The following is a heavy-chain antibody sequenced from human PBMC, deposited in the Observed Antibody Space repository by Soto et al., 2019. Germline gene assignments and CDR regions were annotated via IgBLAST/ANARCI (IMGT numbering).Heavy chain of an antibody. CDR2: VSGSGGST. CDR1: EFAFSKHA. D-gene: IGHD2-15*01. CDR3: ARHQDRSTEYIYPIDF. J-gene: IGHJ4*02. V-gene: IGHV3-23*01. Sequence: VQLFESGGDLVQPGGSLRLSCAASEFAFSKHAMSWVRQAPGKGMEWVLGVSGSGGSTFYADSVKGRFTISSDNSKNPLLLQMNILSAEATDVYYCARHQDRSTEYIYPIDFWGQGTLVTVSS.